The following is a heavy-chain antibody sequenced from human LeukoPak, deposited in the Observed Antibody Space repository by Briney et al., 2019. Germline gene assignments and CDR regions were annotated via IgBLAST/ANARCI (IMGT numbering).Heavy chain of an antibody. V-gene: IGHV5-51*01. D-gene: IGHD1-1*01. J-gene: IGHJ4*02. Sequence: GESLKISCKGSGYRFTANWIGWVRQMPGKGLEWMGIIYPADSDTYYSPSFQGQVTISADKSISTAYLQWSSLKASDTAVYYCARPGERSRRDWNLDQWGQGTLVTVSS. CDR3: ARPGERSRRDWNLDQ. CDR1: GYRFTANW. CDR2: IYPADSDT.